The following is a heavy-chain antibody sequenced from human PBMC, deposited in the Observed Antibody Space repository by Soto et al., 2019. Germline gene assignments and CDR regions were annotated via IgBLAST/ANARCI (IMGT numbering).Heavy chain of an antibody. CDR1: GFTFSSYW. CDR2: IKQDGSEK. D-gene: IGHD2-21*02. CDR3: ARDHLSSGLYYYYYYGMDV. J-gene: IGHJ6*02. V-gene: IGHV3-7*01. Sequence: SGGSLRLSCAASGFTFSSYWMSWVRQAPGKGLEWVANIKQDGSEKYYVDSVKGRFTISRDNAKNSLYLQMNSLRAEDTAVYYCARDHLSSGLYYYYYYGMDVWGQGTTVTVSS.